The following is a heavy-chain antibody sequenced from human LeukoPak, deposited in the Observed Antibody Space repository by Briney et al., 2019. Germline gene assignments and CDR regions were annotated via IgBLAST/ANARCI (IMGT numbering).Heavy chain of an antibody. CDR2: INVDNSNT. CDR3: ARDNPRDAFDI. Sequence: GASVKVSCKASGYTFTSYAIHWVRQAPGQRLEWMGWINVDNSNTKYSQEFQGRVTITSDTSASTAYMELSSLRSEDMAVYYCARDNPRDAFDIWGQGTMVTVSS. V-gene: IGHV1-3*03. J-gene: IGHJ3*02. CDR1: GYTFTSYA.